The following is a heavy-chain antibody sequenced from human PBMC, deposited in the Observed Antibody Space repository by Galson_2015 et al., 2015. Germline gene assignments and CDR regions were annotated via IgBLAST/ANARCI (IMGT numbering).Heavy chain of an antibody. CDR1: GFSLRTSVVG. CDR3: AHRAAASATWFNP. J-gene: IGHJ5*02. V-gene: IGHV2-5*02. D-gene: IGHD6-13*01. Sequence: PALEKPTQPLTLPFTLSGFSLRTSVVGGGWIRQPPGKALEWLALIYCDDDERYSPSLTSRLTITKDTSKNQVVLTMTNMDPVDTATYYCAHRAAASATWFNPWGQGTLVTVSS. CDR2: IYCDDDE.